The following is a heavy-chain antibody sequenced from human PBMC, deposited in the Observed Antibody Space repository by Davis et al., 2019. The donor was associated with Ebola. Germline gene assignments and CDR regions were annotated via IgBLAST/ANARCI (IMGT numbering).Heavy chain of an antibody. V-gene: IGHV1-46*01. CDR3: ARAPLGYCSGGSCPFFWFDP. J-gene: IGHJ5*02. Sequence: ASVKVSCKASGYTFTSYYMHWVRQAPGQGLEWMGIINPSGGSTSYAQKFQGRVTMTRNTSISTAYMELSSLRSEDTAVYYCARAPLGYCSGGSCPFFWFDPWGQGTLVTVSS. D-gene: IGHD2-15*01. CDR1: GYTFTSYY. CDR2: INPSGGST.